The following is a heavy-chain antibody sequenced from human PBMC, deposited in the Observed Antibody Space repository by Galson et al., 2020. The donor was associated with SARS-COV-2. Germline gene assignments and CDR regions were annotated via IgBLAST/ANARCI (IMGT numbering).Heavy chain of an antibody. CDR1: GYTFTSYG. CDR2: ISAYNGNT. Sequence: ASVKVSCKASGYTFTSYGISWVRQAPGQGLEWMGWISAYNGNTNYAQKLQGRVTMTTDTSTSTAYMELRGLRSDDTAVYYCARTDGYSSSWYWYFDLWGRGTLVTVSS. D-gene: IGHD6-13*01. V-gene: IGHV1-18*04. J-gene: IGHJ2*01. CDR3: ARTDGYSSSWYWYFDL.